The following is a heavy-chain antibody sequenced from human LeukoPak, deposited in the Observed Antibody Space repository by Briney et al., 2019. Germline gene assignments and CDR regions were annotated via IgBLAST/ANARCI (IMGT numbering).Heavy chain of an antibody. J-gene: IGHJ5*02. CDR1: GFNFSAYS. Sequence: GGSLRLSCAASGFNFSAYSMNWVRQAPGKGLEWIADITISGHTKNYADSVKGRFTISRDSARTSLYLQMNSLRVEDTGVYFCARGDPHADLWGQGTLVTVSS. V-gene: IGHV3-48*04. CDR3: ARGDPHADL. CDR2: ITISGHTK.